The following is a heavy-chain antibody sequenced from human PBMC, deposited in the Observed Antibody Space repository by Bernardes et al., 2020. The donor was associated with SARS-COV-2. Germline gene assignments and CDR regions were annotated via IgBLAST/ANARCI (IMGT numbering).Heavy chain of an antibody. CDR3: ASVMATWDRGLFSNTYYFYGMDV. V-gene: IGHV3-66*01. Sequence: GGSLRLSCAASGLTVRDTYMTWVRQAPGTGLEWVALMYSGGSTYYADSVKGRFTVSRDNSKNTLYLQMNSLRAEDTAVYYCASVMATWDRGLFSNTYYFYGMDVWGQGTTVTVSS. J-gene: IGHJ6*02. CDR1: GLTVRDTY. CDR2: MYSGGST. D-gene: IGHD3-10*01.